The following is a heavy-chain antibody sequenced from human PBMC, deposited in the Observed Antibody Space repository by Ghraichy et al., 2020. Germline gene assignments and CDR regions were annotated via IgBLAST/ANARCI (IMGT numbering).Heavy chain of an antibody. Sequence: ASVKVSCKASGYTFTSYGISWVRQAPGQGLEWMGWISAYNGNTNYAQKLQGRVTMTTDTSTSTAYMELRSLRSDDTAVYYCARSIVVPAAIVPHAFDIWGQGTMVTVSS. V-gene: IGHV1-18*01. J-gene: IGHJ3*02. CDR1: GYTFTSYG. CDR2: ISAYNGNT. D-gene: IGHD2-2*02. CDR3: ARSIVVPAAIVPHAFDI.